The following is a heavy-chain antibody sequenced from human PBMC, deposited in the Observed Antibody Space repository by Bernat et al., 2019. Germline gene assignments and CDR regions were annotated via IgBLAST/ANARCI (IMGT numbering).Heavy chain of an antibody. D-gene: IGHD3-10*01. CDR1: GFTFSSYG. J-gene: IGHJ4*02. CDR2: IWYDGSNK. CDR3: ARGGSKLWFGELLLDY. Sequence: QVQLVESGGGVVQPGRSLRLSCAASGFTFSSYGMHWVRQAPGKGLEWVAVIWYDGSNKYYADSLKGRFTISRDNSKNTLYLQMNSLRAEDTAVYYCARGGSKLWFGELLLDYWGQGTLVTVSS. V-gene: IGHV3-33*01.